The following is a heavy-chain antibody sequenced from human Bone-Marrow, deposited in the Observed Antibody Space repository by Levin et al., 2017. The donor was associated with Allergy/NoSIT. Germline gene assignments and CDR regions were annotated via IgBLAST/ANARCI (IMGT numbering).Heavy chain of an antibody. D-gene: IGHD3-22*01. CDR1: GFRITDYY. CDR3: ARDRRMYDSSAVYHRFDF. Sequence: GGSLRLSCVASGFRITDYYMSWIRQPPGKGLEWISDSSRVSSYRNYADSVEGRFTIARDSARNSLYLQMDSLRAADTAMYYCARDRRMYDSSAVYHRFDFWGQGTVVTVSS. V-gene: IGHV3-11*05. J-gene: IGHJ4*02. CDR2: SSRVSSYR.